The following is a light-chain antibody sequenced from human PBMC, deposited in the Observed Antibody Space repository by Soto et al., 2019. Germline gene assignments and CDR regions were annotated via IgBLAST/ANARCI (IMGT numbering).Light chain of an antibody. J-gene: IGLJ2*01. CDR2: GGS. CDR1: SSDVGSYNL. CDR3: CSYAGSSTNVV. Sequence: QSALTQPASVSGSPGQSITISCTGTSSDVGSYNLVSWYQQHPGKAPKLMIYGGSKRPSGVSKGFSGSKSGNTAALTISGLQAEDEADYYCCSYAGSSTNVVFGGGTKLTVL. V-gene: IGLV2-23*01.